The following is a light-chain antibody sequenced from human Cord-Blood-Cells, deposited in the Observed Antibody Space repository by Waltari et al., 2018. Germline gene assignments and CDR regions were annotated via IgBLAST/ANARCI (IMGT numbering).Light chain of an antibody. CDR1: SSDVGSYKL. Sequence: QSALTQPAPVSGSPGQSITISRTRTSSDVGSYKLVSWYQQHPGKAPKLIIYEGSKRPSGVSNRFSGSNSGNTASLTISGLQAEDEADYYCCSYAGSSTWVFGGGTKLTVL. CDR2: EGS. V-gene: IGLV2-23*01. CDR3: CSYAGSSTWV. J-gene: IGLJ3*02.